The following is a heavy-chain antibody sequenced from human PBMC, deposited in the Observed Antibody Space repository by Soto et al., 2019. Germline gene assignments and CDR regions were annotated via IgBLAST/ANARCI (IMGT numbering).Heavy chain of an antibody. J-gene: IGHJ4*02. CDR1: GYTFTSYG. Sequence: QVQLVQSGAEVKKPGASVKVSCKASGYTFTSYGISWVRQAPGQGLEWMGWISAYNGNTNYAQKLQGRVTMTTDTSTCTAYMELRSLRSDDTAVYYCAIRSGVVVVAATPEGWFDYWGQGTLVTVSS. CDR2: ISAYNGNT. V-gene: IGHV1-18*01. CDR3: AIRSGVVVVAATPEGWFDY. D-gene: IGHD2-15*01.